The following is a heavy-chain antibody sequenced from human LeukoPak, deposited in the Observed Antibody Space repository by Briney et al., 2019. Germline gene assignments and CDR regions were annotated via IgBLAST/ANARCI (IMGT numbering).Heavy chain of an antibody. CDR3: ARAWQRYFDY. CDR1: GFTVSSNY. D-gene: IGHD5-24*01. V-gene: IGHV3-66*02. CDR2: IYSGGST. Sequence: GGSLRLSCAASGFTVSSNYMSWVRQAPGKGLEWVSVIYSGGSTYYADSVKGRFTISRDNSKNTLYLQMNSLGAEDTAVYYCARAWQRYFDYWGQGTLVTVSS. J-gene: IGHJ4*02.